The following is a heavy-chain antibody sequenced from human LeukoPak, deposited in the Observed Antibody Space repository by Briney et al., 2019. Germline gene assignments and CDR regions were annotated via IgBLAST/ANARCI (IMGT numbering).Heavy chain of an antibody. Sequence: PGGSLRLFRAASGLTFSRFAVSWVRQAPGKGLEWVSFISVSGGSTFYADSVKGRFTISRDNSKNTLYLQMNSLRVEDTAMYYCARGADYYDTSRYQYYFDYWGQGTLVTVSS. J-gene: IGHJ4*02. V-gene: IGHV3-23*01. CDR2: ISVSGGST. CDR1: GLTFSRFA. D-gene: IGHD3-22*01. CDR3: ARGADYYDTSRYQYYFDY.